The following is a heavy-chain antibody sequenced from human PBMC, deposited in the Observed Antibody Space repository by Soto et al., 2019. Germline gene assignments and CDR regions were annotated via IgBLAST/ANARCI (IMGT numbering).Heavy chain of an antibody. CDR2: INTSGGST. D-gene: IGHD3-16*01. Sequence: ASVKASCKASRYTLSSNYMVWVRQAPGQGLEWMGIINTSGGSTDYAQKFQGRLTMTRDTSTNTVYMEPSSLRSEDTAVYYCASLEITGYWGQGTQVTVSS. CDR3: ASLEITGY. CDR1: RYTLSSNY. J-gene: IGHJ4*02. V-gene: IGHV1-46*01.